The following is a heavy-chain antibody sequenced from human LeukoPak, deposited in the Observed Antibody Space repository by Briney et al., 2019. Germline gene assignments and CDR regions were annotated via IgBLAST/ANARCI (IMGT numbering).Heavy chain of an antibody. V-gene: IGHV1-18*01. J-gene: IGHJ5*02. D-gene: IGHD3-10*01. Sequence: QKVQGRVTMTTDASTSTAYMELRSLRSDDTAVYYCARDVGSGTTNWFDPWGQGTLVTVSS. CDR3: ARDVGSGTTNWFDP.